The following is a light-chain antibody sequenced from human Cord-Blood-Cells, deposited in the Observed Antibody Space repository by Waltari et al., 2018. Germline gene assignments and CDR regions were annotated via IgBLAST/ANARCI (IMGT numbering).Light chain of an antibody. J-gene: IGLJ2*01. CDR3: CSYAGSYTFVV. CDR2: DVS. Sequence: QSALTQPRSVSGSPGQSVTISCTGTSSDVGGYNYVSWYQQHPGKAPKLMMYDVSKRPSGVPDRVSGSKSGNTASLTISGLQAEDEADYYCCSYAGSYTFVVFGGGTKLTVL. CDR1: SSDVGGYNY. V-gene: IGLV2-11*01.